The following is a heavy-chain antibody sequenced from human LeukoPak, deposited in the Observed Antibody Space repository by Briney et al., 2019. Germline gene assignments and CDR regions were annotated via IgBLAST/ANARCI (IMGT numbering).Heavy chain of an antibody. V-gene: IGHV4-31*03. CDR3: ARGAPPDS. CDR2: IYNSGST. Sequence: NPSETLSLTCIVSGASFNTGDYYWNWIRQHPGKGLEWIGYIYNSGSTYYNPSLMSRVTISVDTSKNHFSLRLTSVTAADSAVYYCARGAPPDSWGQGTLVTVSS. J-gene: IGHJ4*02. CDR1: GASFNTGDYY.